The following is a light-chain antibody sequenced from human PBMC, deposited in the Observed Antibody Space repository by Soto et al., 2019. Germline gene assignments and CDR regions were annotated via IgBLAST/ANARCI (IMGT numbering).Light chain of an antibody. Sequence: EIVLTQSPGTLSLFPGERATLSCRASQSVSSSYLAWYQQKPGQAPRLLIYGASSRATGIPDRFSGSGSGTDFTLTISRLEPEDFAVYYCQQYGSSSYTFGQGTTLEIK. CDR3: QQYGSSSYT. CDR1: QSVSSSY. CDR2: GAS. J-gene: IGKJ2*01. V-gene: IGKV3-20*01.